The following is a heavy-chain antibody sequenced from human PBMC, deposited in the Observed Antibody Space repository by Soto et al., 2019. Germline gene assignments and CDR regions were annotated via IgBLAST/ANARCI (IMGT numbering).Heavy chain of an antibody. CDR3: ARDRVVINPSYYFDY. CDR2: IWHDGSNK. Sequence: QVQLVESGGGVVQPGRSLRLSCAASGFTFSTYSMHWVRQAPGKGPEWVSLIWHDGSNKYYADSVKGRFTISRDNSKNTLYLQRHSLRAEDTAVYYCARDRVVINPSYYFDYWGQGTLVTVSS. V-gene: IGHV3-33*01. J-gene: IGHJ4*02. D-gene: IGHD3-3*01. CDR1: GFTFSTYS.